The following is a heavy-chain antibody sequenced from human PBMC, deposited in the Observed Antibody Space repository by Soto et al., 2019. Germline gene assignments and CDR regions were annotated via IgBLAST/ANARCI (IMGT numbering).Heavy chain of an antibody. CDR2: ILSDDSDT. CDR1: GYSITSYW. J-gene: IGHJ4*02. CDR3: TRGGVANRTFDY. V-gene: IGHV5-51*01. Sequence: GESLKISCKASGYSITSYWIAWVRQIPGQGLEWMGIILSDDSDTRYSPSFQGKVTISADKSIRTSCVQGRSLQASDTAMFYCTRGGVANRTFDYWGQGTLATVSS. D-gene: IGHD3-3*01.